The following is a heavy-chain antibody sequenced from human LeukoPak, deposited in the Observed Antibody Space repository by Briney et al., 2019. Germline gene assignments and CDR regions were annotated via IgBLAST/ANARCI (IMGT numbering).Heavy chain of an antibody. J-gene: IGHJ4*02. Sequence: SVKVSCKASGGTFSSYAISWVRQAPGQGLEWMGRIIPILGIANYAQKFQGRVTITADKSTSTAYMELSSLRSEDTAVYYCARVQRYSYGSDYWGQGTLVTVSS. CDR3: ARVQRYSYGSDY. D-gene: IGHD5-18*01. CDR1: GGTFSSYA. CDR2: IIPILGIA. V-gene: IGHV1-69*04.